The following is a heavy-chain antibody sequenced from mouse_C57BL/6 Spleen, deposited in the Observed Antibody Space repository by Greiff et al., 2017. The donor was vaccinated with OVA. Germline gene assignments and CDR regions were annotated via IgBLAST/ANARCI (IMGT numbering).Heavy chain of an antibody. V-gene: IGHV7-3*01. CDR2: IRNKANGYTT. CDR1: GFTFTDYY. D-gene: IGHD2-5*01. CDR3: ARSDYSNFYYFDY. J-gene: IGHJ2*01. Sequence: EVKLVESGGGLVQPGGSLSLSCAASGFTFTDYYMSWVRQPPGKALEWLGFIRNKANGYTTEYSASVKGRFTISRDNSQSILYLQMNALRAEDSATYYCARSDYSNFYYFDYWGQGTTLTVSS.